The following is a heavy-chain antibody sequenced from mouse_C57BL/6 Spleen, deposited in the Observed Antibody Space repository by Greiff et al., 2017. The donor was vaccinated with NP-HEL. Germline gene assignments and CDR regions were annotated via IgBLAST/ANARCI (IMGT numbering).Heavy chain of an antibody. Sequence: QVQLQQPGTELVKPGDSVKLSCKASGYTFTSYWMHWVKQRPGQGLEWIGNINPSNGGTNYNEKFKSKATLTVDKSSSTAYMQLSSLTSGDSAVYYCARGITTVVASYYYAMDYWGQGTSVTVSS. CDR3: ARGITTVVASYYYAMDY. V-gene: IGHV1-53*01. D-gene: IGHD1-1*01. CDR2: INPSNGGT. J-gene: IGHJ4*01. CDR1: GYTFTSYW.